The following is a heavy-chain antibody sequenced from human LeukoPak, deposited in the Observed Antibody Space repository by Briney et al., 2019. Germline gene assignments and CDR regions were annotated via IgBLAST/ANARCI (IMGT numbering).Heavy chain of an antibody. CDR1: GGSISSSSYY. J-gene: IGHJ4*02. CDR2: IYYSGST. V-gene: IGHV4-39*07. CDR3: ARDSSSWYIFDY. D-gene: IGHD6-13*01. Sequence: PSETLSLTCTVSGGSISSSSYYWGWIRQPPGKGLEWIGSIYYSGSTYYNPSLKSRVTISVDTSKNQFSLKLSSVTAADTAVYYCARDSSSWYIFDYWGQGTLVTVSS.